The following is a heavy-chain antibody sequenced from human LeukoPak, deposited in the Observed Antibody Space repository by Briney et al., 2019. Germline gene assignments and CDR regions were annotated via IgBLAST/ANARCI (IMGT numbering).Heavy chain of an antibody. D-gene: IGHD4/OR15-4a*01. CDR2: ISAYNGNT. Sequence: GASVKVSCKASGYTFTSYGISWVRQAPGQGLEWMGWISAYNGNTNYAQKLQGRFTITRDTSTNSPYMELKSLRSDDTAVYYCTRDTYYSPKPRGNYMDVWGKGTTVTVSS. CDR3: TRDTYYSPKPRGNYMDV. CDR1: GYTFTSYG. V-gene: IGHV1-18*01. J-gene: IGHJ6*03.